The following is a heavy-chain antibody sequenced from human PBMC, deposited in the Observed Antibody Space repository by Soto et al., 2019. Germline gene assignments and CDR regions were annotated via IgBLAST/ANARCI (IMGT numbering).Heavy chain of an antibody. V-gene: IGHV1-69*04. CDR3: ARDVGRRIGYYYDSSGYFDDAFDI. J-gene: IGHJ3*02. CDR1: GGTFSSYT. Sequence: SVKVSCKASGGTFSSYTISWVRQAPGQGLEWMGRIIPILGIANYAQKFQGRVTITADKSTSTAYMELSSLRSEDTAVYYWARDVGRRIGYYYDSSGYFDDAFDIWG. CDR2: IIPILGIA. D-gene: IGHD3-22*01.